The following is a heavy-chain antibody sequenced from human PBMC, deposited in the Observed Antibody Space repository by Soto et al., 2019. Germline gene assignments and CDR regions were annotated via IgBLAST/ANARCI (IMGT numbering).Heavy chain of an antibody. CDR1: GGSISSGGYS. D-gene: IGHD3-9*01. J-gene: IGHJ3*02. Sequence: SDTPSLTCAVSGGSISSGGYSWGRIRQPPGKGLEWIGYIYHSGSTYYNPSLKSRVTISVDRSKNQFSLKLSSVTAADTAVYYCARALILTGYYIHDAFDIWGQGTMVT. CDR3: ARALILTGYYIHDAFDI. CDR2: IYHSGST. V-gene: IGHV4-30-2*01.